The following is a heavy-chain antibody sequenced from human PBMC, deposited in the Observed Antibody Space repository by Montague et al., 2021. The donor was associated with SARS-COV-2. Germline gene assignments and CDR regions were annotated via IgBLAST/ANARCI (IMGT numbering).Heavy chain of an antibody. CDR3: GRGYSSGWYGPYFDY. V-gene: IGHV3-21*01. J-gene: IGHJ4*02. D-gene: IGHD6-19*01. CDR2: IGSSVNYI. CDR1: GSTFRTYS. Sequence: SLRLSLSVSGSTFRTYSMSWVRQAPGKGLEWLSSIGSSVNYIYYGVSAMGRFTISRDNAKNSLFLQMTSLRADDTAVYYCGRGYSSGWYGPYFDYWGQGALVTVSS.